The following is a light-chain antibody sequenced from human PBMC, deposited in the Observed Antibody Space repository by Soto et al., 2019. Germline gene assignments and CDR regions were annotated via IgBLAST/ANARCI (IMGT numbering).Light chain of an antibody. J-gene: IGKJ3*01. Sequence: DIVLTPSPESLSVSLGERATINCKSSQNLVSDSNTRDHLVWYQQKPGQPPNMLIYWASTRESGVPDRFIGGGSGTDFTLTISSLQAEDVAVYYCQQNYSYPNTFGPGTKVDIK. CDR2: WAS. V-gene: IGKV4-1*01. CDR3: QQNYSYPNT. CDR1: QNLVSDSNTRDH.